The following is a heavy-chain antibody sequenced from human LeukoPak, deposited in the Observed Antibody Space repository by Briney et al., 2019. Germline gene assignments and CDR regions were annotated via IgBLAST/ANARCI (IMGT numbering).Heavy chain of an antibody. Sequence: PGGSLRLSCAASGFTFDYSAMTWVRQAPEKGLEWVSTINTGDITFYANSVKGRFTISRDNSKNALFLQMNSLRAEDTAIYCVKGGFTYYDDWGQGTLVTVSS. CDR3: VKGGFTYYDD. J-gene: IGHJ4*02. CDR1: GFTFDYSA. V-gene: IGHV3-23*01. D-gene: IGHD3-22*01. CDR2: INTGDIT.